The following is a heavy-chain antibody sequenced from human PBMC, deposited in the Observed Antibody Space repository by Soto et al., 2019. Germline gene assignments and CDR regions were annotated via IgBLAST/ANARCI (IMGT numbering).Heavy chain of an antibody. Sequence: ASVKVSCEVSGYTHAGLSRHWVRQAHGKRLEWMGGFDPEDGETIYAQKFQGRVTMTEDTSTDTAYMELSSLRSEDTAVYYCATIPLTTVTTYYYSGMDVWGQGTTVTVSS. CDR1: GYTHAGLS. CDR3: ATIPLTTVTTYYYSGMDV. D-gene: IGHD4-17*01. V-gene: IGHV1-24*01. CDR2: FDPEDGET. J-gene: IGHJ6*02.